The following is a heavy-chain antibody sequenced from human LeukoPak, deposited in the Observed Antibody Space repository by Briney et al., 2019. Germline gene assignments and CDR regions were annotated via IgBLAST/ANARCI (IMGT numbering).Heavy chain of an antibody. J-gene: IGHJ4*01. V-gene: IGHV4-59*01. CDR1: GGSISGYY. D-gene: IGHD3-10*01. CDR3: ARFESYSFDC. Sequence: PETPSLTCTVSGGSISGYYWSWIWQPPAKGLELIGYIYYSGTTNYNPSLTSRVTISVDTTKNQFSLKLGSVTAADTAVYFCARFESYSFDCWGHGFLVSVSS. CDR2: IYYSGTT.